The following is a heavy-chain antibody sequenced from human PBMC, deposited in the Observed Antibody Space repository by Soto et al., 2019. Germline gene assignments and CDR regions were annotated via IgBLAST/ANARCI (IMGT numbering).Heavy chain of an antibody. V-gene: IGHV1-69*01. Sequence: QVQLVQSGPEVKKTGSSMKVSCKASGGPFSGYGLNWVRQAPGQGLEWIGGIIPNFGAPNYAQKFQGRVSLTADEVTSTAYMELKGLRSEDTAVYYCATPARDFYGPFYQHNGLDVWGQGTRVTVSS. J-gene: IGHJ6*02. CDR2: IIPNFGAP. D-gene: IGHD3-3*01. CDR1: GGPFSGYG. CDR3: ATPARDFYGPFYQHNGLDV.